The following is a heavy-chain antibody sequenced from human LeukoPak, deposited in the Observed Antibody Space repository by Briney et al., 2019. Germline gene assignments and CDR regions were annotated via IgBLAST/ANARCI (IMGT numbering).Heavy chain of an antibody. CDR3: ARDLRITMVRGYYYYGMDV. CDR2: IYYSGST. CDR1: GGSISSYY. V-gene: IGHV4-59*01. Sequence: PSETLSLTCTVSGGSISSYYWSWIRQPPGKGLEWIGYIYYSGSTNYNPSLKSRVTISVDTSENQFSLKLSSVTAADTAVYYCARDLRITMVRGYYYYGMDVWGQGTTVTVSS. D-gene: IGHD3-10*01. J-gene: IGHJ6*02.